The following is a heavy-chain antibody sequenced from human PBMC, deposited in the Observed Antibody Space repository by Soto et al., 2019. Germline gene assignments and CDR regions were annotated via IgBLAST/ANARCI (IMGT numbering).Heavy chain of an antibody. V-gene: IGHV1-8*01. Sequence: ASVKVSCKASGYTFTSYDINWVRQATGQGLEWMGWMNPNSGNTGYAQKFQGRVTMTRNTSISTAYMELSSLRSEDTAVYYCARGQESYYDFWRGFSFWFDPWGQGTRVTVSS. CDR1: GYTFTSYD. CDR2: MNPNSGNT. CDR3: ARGQESYYDFWRGFSFWFDP. D-gene: IGHD3-3*01. J-gene: IGHJ5*02.